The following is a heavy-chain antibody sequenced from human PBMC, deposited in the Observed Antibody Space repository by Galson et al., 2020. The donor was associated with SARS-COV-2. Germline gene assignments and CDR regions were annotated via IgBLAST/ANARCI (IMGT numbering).Heavy chain of an antibody. D-gene: IGHD3-22*01. V-gene: IGHV4-4*07. CDR3: ATWRSSSGFNL. Sequence: SQTFSLTCTVSGGSINYYYLTWIRQPAGKGLEWIGQIHTTTGVTTYSSSLKSRVTMSLDTSNNQFSLDLTSVTAADTAVYFCATWRSSSGFNLWGQGTLVTVSS. CDR2: IHTTTGVT. CDR1: GGSINYYY. J-gene: IGHJ5*02.